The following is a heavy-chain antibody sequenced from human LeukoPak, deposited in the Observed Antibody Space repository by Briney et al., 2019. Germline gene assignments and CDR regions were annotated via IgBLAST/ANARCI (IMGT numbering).Heavy chain of an antibody. CDR1: GFTFSSYA. D-gene: IGHD6-19*01. CDR2: ISYDGSNK. J-gene: IGHJ4*02. Sequence: PGGSLRLSCAASGFTFSSYAMHRVRQAPGKGLEWVAVISYDGSNKYYADSVKGRFTISRDNSKNTLYLQMNSLRAEDTAVYYCARDDGGSGLDYWGQGTLVTVSS. V-gene: IGHV3-30-3*01. CDR3: ARDDGGSGLDY.